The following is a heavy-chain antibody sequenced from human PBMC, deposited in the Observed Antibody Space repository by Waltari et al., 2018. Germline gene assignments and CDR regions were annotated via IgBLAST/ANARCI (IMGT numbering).Heavy chain of an antibody. J-gene: IGHJ3*02. CDR3: AITYYYDSSGYSFFDI. D-gene: IGHD3-22*01. Sequence: QVQLQESGPGLVKPSETLSLTCAVSGYSISSGYYWGWIRQPPGKGLEWIGSIYHSGGTYYNPSLKSRVPISVDTSKNQFSLKLSSVTAADTAVYYCAITYYYDSSGYSFFDIWGQGTMVTVSS. CDR1: GYSISSGYY. V-gene: IGHV4-38-2*01. CDR2: IYHSGGT.